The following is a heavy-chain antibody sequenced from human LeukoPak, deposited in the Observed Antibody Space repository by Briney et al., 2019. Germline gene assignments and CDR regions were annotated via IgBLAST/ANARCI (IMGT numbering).Heavy chain of an antibody. J-gene: IGHJ4*02. CDR2: ISAYNGNT. CDR3: ARDTDWGSPVDY. D-gene: IGHD3-9*01. Sequence: ASVKVSCKASGYTFTSDGISWVRQAPGQGLEWMGWISAYNGNTKYAQKLQGRVTMTTDTSTSTAYMELRSLRSDDTAVYYCARDTDWGSPVDYWGQGTLVTVSS. V-gene: IGHV1-18*01. CDR1: GYTFTSDG.